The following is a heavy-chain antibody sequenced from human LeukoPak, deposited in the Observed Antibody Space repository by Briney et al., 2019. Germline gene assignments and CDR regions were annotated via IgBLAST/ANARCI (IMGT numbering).Heavy chain of an antibody. CDR3: ARGEDGGDYFDS. V-gene: IGHV1-69*05. CDR2: IIPIFGTA. Sequence: GASVKVSCKASGGTFSSYAISWVRQAPGQGLEWMGGIIPIFGTANYAQKFQGRVTITTDESTSTAYMELSSLRSEDTAVYYCARGEDGGDYFDSWGQGSLVTVSS. CDR1: GGTFSSYA. D-gene: IGHD2-21*01. J-gene: IGHJ4*02.